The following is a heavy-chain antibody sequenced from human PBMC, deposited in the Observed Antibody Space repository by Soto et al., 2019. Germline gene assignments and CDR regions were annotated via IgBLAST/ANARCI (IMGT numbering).Heavy chain of an antibody. CDR3: AADVGGYIYGLARH. D-gene: IGHD4-17*01. J-gene: IGHJ4*02. Sequence: HPGGSLRLSCAASGFTFSSYGMHWVRQAPGKGLEWVAVIWYDGSNKYYADSVKGRFTISRDMSTSTAYMELSSLRPEDTAVYYCAADVGGYIYGLARHWGPGTLVTVSS. CDR1: GFTFSSYG. CDR2: IWYDGSNK. V-gene: IGHV3-33*01.